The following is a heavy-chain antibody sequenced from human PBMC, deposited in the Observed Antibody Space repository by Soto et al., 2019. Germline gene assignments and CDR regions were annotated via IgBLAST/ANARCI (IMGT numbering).Heavy chain of an antibody. CDR1: GGTFSSYA. CDR2: IIPIFGTA. Sequence: SVKVSCKASGGTFSSYAISWVRQAPGQGLEWMGGIIPIFGTANYAQKFQGRVTITADESTSTAYMELSSLSSEDTAVYYCASSGDSSSSPYFYYGMNVWGEGTTVTVPS. CDR3: ASSGDSSSSPYFYYGMNV. V-gene: IGHV1-69*13. D-gene: IGHD6-6*01. J-gene: IGHJ6*04.